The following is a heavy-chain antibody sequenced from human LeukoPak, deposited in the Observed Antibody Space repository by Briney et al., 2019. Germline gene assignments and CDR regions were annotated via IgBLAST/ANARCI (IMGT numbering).Heavy chain of an antibody. D-gene: IGHD5-18*01. Sequence: ASVKVSCKASGYTFTGHYMHWVRQAPGQGLEWMGWINPNSGDTNYAQKLQGRVTMTEDTSTDTAYMELSSLRSEDTAVYYCATAHVGYSYPLLYYFDYWGQGTLVTVSS. J-gene: IGHJ4*02. CDR1: GYTFTGHY. V-gene: IGHV1-2*02. CDR2: INPNSGDT. CDR3: ATAHVGYSYPLLYYFDY.